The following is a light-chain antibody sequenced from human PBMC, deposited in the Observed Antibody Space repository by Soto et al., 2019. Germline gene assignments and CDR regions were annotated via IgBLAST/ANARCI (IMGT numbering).Light chain of an antibody. CDR2: DVS. J-gene: IGLJ2*01. CDR1: SSDVGGYNY. CDR3: RSYTSSSTHVV. V-gene: IGLV2-14*01. Sequence: QSALTQPASVSGSPGQSITISCTGTSSDVGGYNYVSWYQQHPGKAPKLMIYDVSNRPSGVSNRFSGSKSGNTASLTISGLQAEDEADYYCRSYTSSSTHVVFGGGTKLTLL.